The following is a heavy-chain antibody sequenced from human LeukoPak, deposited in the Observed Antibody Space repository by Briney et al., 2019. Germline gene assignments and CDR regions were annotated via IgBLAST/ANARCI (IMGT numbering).Heavy chain of an antibody. CDR3: AREEYDYALGAFDY. CDR1: GFTFSNYA. J-gene: IGHJ4*02. Sequence: GGSLRLSCAASGFTFSNYAMHGVRQAPGKGLEWVEVMSFDGSQIYYADFVKGRFTISRDNSKSTLYLQMNSLRTEDTAVYYCAREEYDYALGAFDYRGQGTLVTVSS. D-gene: IGHD4/OR15-4a*01. V-gene: IGHV3-30*04. CDR2: MSFDGSQI.